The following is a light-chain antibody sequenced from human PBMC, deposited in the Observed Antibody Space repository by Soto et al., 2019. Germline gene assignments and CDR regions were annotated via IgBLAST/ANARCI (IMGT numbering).Light chain of an antibody. Sequence: EIVLTQSPATLSLSPGEVATLSCSASQSVSSYLAWYQQKPGQAPRLLIYDASNRATGIPARFSGSGSGTDFTLTISSLEPEDFAVYYCKQRSNWPNFGPGTKVDIK. CDR1: QSVSSY. CDR2: DAS. J-gene: IGKJ3*01. CDR3: KQRSNWPN. V-gene: IGKV3-11*01.